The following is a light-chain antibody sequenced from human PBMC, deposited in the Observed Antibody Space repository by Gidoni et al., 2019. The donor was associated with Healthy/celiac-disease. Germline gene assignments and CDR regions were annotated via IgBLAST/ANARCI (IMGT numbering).Light chain of an antibody. V-gene: IGKV3-11*01. J-gene: IGKJ3*01. CDR1: QSVSSY. CDR3: QQRSNWPPRFT. CDR2: DAS. Sequence: ILLTYSPATLSLSPGERATLTCRASQSVSSYLALYQQKPGQAPRLPIYDASNRATGIPARFSGSGSGTDFALTISSLEPEDFAVYYCQQRSNWPPRFTFGPGTKVDIK.